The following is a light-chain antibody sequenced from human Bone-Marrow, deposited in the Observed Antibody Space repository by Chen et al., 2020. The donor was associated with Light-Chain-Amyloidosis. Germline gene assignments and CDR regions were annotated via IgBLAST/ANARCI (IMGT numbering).Light chain of an antibody. CDR2: EVT. Sequence: QSALTQPASVSGSPGQSITISCTGTSSTVGGENHVSWYQQHPDKAPKLMIYEVTNRPSWVPDRFSGSKSDNTASLTISGLQTEDEADYFCSSYTITNTLVFGSGTRVTVL. J-gene: IGLJ1*01. CDR1: SSTVGGENH. V-gene: IGLV2-14*01. CDR3: SSYTITNTLV.